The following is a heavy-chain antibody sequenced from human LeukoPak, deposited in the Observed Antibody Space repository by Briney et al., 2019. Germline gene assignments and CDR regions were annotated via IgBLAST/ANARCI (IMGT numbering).Heavy chain of an antibody. CDR1: GFTLGDYA. CDR2: IKSKAYGGTT. D-gene: IGHD3-22*01. Sequence: GGSLRLSCTASGFTLGDYAMSWVRQAPGKGLEWVGFIKSKAYGGTTEYAASVKGRFTISRDDSKSIAYLQMNSLKTEDTAVYYCTRSDYYDSSGYYHFDYWGQGTLVTVSS. V-gene: IGHV3-49*04. J-gene: IGHJ4*02. CDR3: TRSDYYDSSGYYHFDY.